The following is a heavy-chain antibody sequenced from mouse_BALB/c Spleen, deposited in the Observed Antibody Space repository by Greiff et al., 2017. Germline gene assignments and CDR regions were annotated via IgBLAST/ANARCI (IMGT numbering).Heavy chain of an antibody. CDR3: ARVIKLSYWYFEV. CDR1: GFNIKDTY. Sequence: EVQLQQSGAELVKPGASVKLSCTASGFNIKDTYMHWVKQRPEQGLEWIGRLDPANGNTKYDPKFQGKATITADTSSNTAYLQLSSLTSEDTAVYYCARVIKLSYWYFEVWGAGTTVTVSS. J-gene: IGHJ1*01. D-gene: IGHD2-4*01. V-gene: IGHV14-3*02. CDR2: LDPANGNT.